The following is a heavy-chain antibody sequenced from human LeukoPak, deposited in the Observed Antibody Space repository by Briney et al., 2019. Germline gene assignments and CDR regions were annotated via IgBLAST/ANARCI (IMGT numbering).Heavy chain of an antibody. CDR2: INHSGST. V-gene: IGHV4-34*01. Sequence: GSLRLSCAASGFTFDDYGMSWVRQAPGKGLEWIGEINHSGSTNYNPSLKSRVTISVDTSKNQFSLKLSSVTAADTAVYYCARRGAAGDYWGQGTLVTVSS. J-gene: IGHJ4*02. CDR1: GFTFDDYG. CDR3: ARRGAAGDY. D-gene: IGHD6-13*01.